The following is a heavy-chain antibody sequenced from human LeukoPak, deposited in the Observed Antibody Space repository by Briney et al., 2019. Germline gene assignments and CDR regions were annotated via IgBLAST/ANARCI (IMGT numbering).Heavy chain of an antibody. CDR2: IKTDGSTT. CDR3: ARPSDRDGLQFFFES. Sequence: GGSLRLSCAASGFTFSKYWMHWVRQVPGEGLVWVSRIKTDGSTTNYADSAKGRFTISRDNAKNTLYLQMNGLRAEDTAVYYCARPSDRDGLQFFFESWGQGTLVTVSS. J-gene: IGHJ4*02. V-gene: IGHV3-74*01. D-gene: IGHD5-24*01. CDR1: GFTFSKYW.